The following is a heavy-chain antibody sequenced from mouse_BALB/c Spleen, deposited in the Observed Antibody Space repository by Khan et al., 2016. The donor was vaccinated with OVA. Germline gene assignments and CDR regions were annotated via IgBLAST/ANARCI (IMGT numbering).Heavy chain of an antibody. D-gene: IGHD1-1*01. Sequence: QVQLQQSGAELARPGASVKMSCKASGYNFTTYMMHWVKQRPGQGLEWIGYINPSSGYNNYNQKFKDKATLTADKSSSTAYMQLSSLTSEDSAVXYCTRGCYASFGCWGQGTLVTVSA. V-gene: IGHV1-4*01. CDR1: GYNFTTYM. J-gene: IGHJ3*01. CDR3: TRGCYASFGC. CDR2: INPSSGYN.